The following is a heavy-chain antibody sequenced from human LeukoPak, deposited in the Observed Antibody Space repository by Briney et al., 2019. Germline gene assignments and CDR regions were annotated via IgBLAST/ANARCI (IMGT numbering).Heavy chain of an antibody. CDR2: IYSGGST. J-gene: IGHJ6*02. Sequence: PGGSLRLSCAASGFTVSSNYMSWVRQAPGKGLKWVSVIYSGGSTYYADSVKGRFTISRHNSKNTLYLQMNSLRAEDTAVYYCARDGTYSSGWYTDYYYGMDVWGQGTTVTVSS. CDR1: GFTVSSNY. D-gene: IGHD6-19*01. V-gene: IGHV3-53*04. CDR3: ARDGTYSSGWYTDYYYGMDV.